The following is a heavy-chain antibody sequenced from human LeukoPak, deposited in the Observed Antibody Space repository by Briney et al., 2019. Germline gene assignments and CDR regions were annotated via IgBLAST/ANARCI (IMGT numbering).Heavy chain of an antibody. J-gene: IGHJ3*01. CDR2: IIPIFGTA. CDR3: ARDTNFWSGYMGDAFDL. D-gene: IGHD3-3*01. V-gene: IGHV1-69*05. CDR1: GGTFSSYA. Sequence: SVKVSCKASGGTFSSYAISWVRQAPGQGLEWMGGIIPIFGTANYAQKFQGRVTITTDESTSTAYMELSSLRSEDTAVYYCARDTNFWSGYMGDAFDLWGQGTMVTVSS.